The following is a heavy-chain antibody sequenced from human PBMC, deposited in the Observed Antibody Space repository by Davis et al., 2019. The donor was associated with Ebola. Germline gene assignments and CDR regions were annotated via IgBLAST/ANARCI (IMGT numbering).Heavy chain of an antibody. CDR2: INAGNGNT. V-gene: IGHV1-3*01. J-gene: IGHJ6*02. CDR3: ARVPGQQLSDYGMDV. Sequence: AASVKVSCKASGYTFTSYAMHWVRQAPGQRLEWMGWINAGNGNTKYSQKFQGRVTITRDTSASTAYMELSSLRSEDTAVYYCARVPGQQLSDYGMDVWGQGTTVTVSS. CDR1: GYTFTSYA. D-gene: IGHD6-13*01.